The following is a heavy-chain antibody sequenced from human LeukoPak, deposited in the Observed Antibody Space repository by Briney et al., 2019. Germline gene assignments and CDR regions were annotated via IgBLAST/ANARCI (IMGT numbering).Heavy chain of an antibody. CDR2: IAYDGGNK. Sequence: GRSLRLSCAASGFTFSSYAIHWVRQAPGKGLEWVSVIAYDGGNKYYADSVKGRFTISRDNSKNTLFLQMNSLRGGDTAVYYCARDSSPWYYYDRSGSNGFDAWGQGTLVTVSS. J-gene: IGHJ5*02. CDR1: GFTFSSYA. V-gene: IGHV3-30-3*01. CDR3: ARDSSPWYYYDRSGSNGFDA. D-gene: IGHD3-22*01.